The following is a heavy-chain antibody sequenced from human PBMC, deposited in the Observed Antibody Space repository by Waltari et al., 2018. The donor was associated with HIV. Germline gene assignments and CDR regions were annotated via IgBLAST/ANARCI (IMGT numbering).Heavy chain of an antibody. CDR3: ARVPDRSGYQRYAMDV. CDR2: IIPLFGEA. CDR1: GGTVSSSD. V-gene: IGHV1-69*01. J-gene: IGHJ6*02. Sequence: QVQLVQSGAEVKKPGSSVKVSCQASGGTVSSSDISWVRQAQGQGLEWMGAIIPLFGEANYAQKFQGRLTITADESTSTAYMELSSLRSEDTAVYYCARVPDRSGYQRYAMDVWGQGTTVTVS. D-gene: IGHD3-22*01.